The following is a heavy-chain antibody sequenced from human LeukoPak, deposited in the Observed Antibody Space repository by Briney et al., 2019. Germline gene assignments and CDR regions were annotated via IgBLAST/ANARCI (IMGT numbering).Heavy chain of an antibody. CDR1: GFTFRIYG. J-gene: IGHJ4*02. CDR3: ANPQSRGYDYLDY. CDR2: ISIDGSEK. Sequence: PGGSLRLSCAASGFTFRIYGMHCVRQAPGKGLEWVAVISIDGSEKYYADSVKGRFTISRDNSKNTLYLQMNSLRGDDTAVYYCANPQSRGYDYLDYWGQGTLVTVSS. V-gene: IGHV3-30*18. D-gene: IGHD5-12*01.